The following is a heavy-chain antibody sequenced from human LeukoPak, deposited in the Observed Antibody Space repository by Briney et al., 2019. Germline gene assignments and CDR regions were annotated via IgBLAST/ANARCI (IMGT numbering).Heavy chain of an antibody. CDR3: ARGYSSSRYDQSDAFDI. J-gene: IGHJ3*02. Sequence: SETLSLTCTVSGGSISSSSYYWGWIRQPPGKGLEWIGSIYYSGSTYYNPSLKSRVTISVDTSKNQFSLKLSSVTAADTAVYYCARGYSSSRYDQSDAFDIWGQGTMVTVSS. V-gene: IGHV4-39*07. CDR1: GGSISSSSYY. D-gene: IGHD6-13*01. CDR2: IYYSGST.